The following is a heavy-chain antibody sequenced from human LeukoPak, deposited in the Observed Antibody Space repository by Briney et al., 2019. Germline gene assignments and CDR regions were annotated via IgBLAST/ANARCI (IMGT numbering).Heavy chain of an antibody. CDR1: GYTFTSYY. Sequence: ASVKVSCKASGYTFTSYYMHWVRQAPGQGLEWMGIINPSGGSTSYAQKFQGRVTMTRDMSTSTVYMELSSLRSEDTAVCYCARDPSGYEDLDVWGKGTTVTVSS. V-gene: IGHV1-46*01. J-gene: IGHJ6*04. CDR2: INPSGGST. CDR3: ARDPSGYEDLDV. D-gene: IGHD5-12*01.